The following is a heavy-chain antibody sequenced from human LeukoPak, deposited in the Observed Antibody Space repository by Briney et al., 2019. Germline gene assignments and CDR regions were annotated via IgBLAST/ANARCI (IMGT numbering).Heavy chain of an antibody. D-gene: IGHD6-19*01. CDR1: GYTFTSYG. CDR3: ARVYSSGWYGLAWFDP. CDR2: ISAYNGNT. J-gene: IGHJ5*02. V-gene: IGHV1-18*04. Sequence: ASVTVSCKSSGYTFTSYGLSWVRQAPGQGLEWMGWISAYNGNTNYAQKLQGRVTMTTDTSTSTAYMELRSLRSDDTAVYYCARVYSSGWYGLAWFDPWGQGTLVTVSS.